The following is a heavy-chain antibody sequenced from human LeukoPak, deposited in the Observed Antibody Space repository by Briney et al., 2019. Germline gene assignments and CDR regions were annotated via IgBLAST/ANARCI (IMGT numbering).Heavy chain of an antibody. CDR1: GGSISSYY. Sequence: SETLSLNCTVSGGSISSYYWSWIRQPPGKGLEWIGEINHSGSTNYNPSLKSRVTISVDTPKNQFSLKLSSVTAADTAVYYCARGWRQQLVLEYYYYYMDVWGKGTTVTVSS. CDR2: INHSGST. J-gene: IGHJ6*03. CDR3: ARGWRQQLVLEYYYYYMDV. D-gene: IGHD6-13*01. V-gene: IGHV4-34*01.